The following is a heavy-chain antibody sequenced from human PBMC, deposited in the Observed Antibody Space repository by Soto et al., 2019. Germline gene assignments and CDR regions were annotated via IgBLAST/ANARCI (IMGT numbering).Heavy chain of an antibody. V-gene: IGHV5-51*01. Sequence: GESLKISCRGSGYSFTSYWIGWVRQMPGKGLEWMGIIYPGDSDTRYSPSFQGQVTISADKSISTAYLQWSSLKASDTAMYYCAREGAAGTMVRGVPNAFDIWGQGTMVTVSS. CDR1: GYSFTSYW. D-gene: IGHD3-10*01. CDR2: IYPGDSDT. J-gene: IGHJ3*02. CDR3: AREGAAGTMVRGVPNAFDI.